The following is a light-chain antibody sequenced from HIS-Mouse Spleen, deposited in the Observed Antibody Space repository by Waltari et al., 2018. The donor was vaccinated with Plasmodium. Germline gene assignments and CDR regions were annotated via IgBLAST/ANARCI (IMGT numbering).Light chain of an antibody. V-gene: IGLV3-1*01. CDR2: QDS. CDR3: QAWDSSTAV. J-gene: IGLJ3*02. CDR1: KLGERY. Sequence: SYELTQPPSVSVSPGQTASTTCSGDKLGERYACWYQQKPGQSPVLVIIQDSKRPSGIPERFSGSNSGNTATLTISGTQAMDEADYYCQAWDSSTAVFGGGTKLTVL.